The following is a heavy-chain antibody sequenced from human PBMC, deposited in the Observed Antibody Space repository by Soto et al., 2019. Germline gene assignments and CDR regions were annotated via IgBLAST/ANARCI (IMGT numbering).Heavy chain of an antibody. Sequence: EVQLLESGGGLVQTGGSLRLSCAASGFTFSRFPMSWVRQAPGKGLEWVSGVSESGDSTYYADSVRGHFTISRDNSKDTLNMQMSSLRPEDTSVYYCVKGGRVVAARPRQATTDAFDIWGQGTMVTVSS. J-gene: IGHJ3*02. CDR1: GFTFSRFP. V-gene: IGHV3-23*01. CDR2: VSESGDST. D-gene: IGHD6-6*01. CDR3: VKGGRVVAARPRQATTDAFDI.